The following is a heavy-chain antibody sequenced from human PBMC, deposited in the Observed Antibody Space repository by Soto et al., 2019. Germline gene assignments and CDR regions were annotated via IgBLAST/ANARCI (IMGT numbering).Heavy chain of an antibody. CDR1: GGSISSYY. CDR3: ARVSLTTVTSYYFDY. Sequence: PSETLSLTCTVSGGSISSYYWSWIRQPPGKGLEWIGYIYYSGSTYYNPSLKSRVTISVDTSKNQFSLKLSSVTAADTAVYYCARVSLTTVTSYYFDYWGQGTLVTV. CDR2: IYYSGST. V-gene: IGHV4-59*08. D-gene: IGHD4-17*01. J-gene: IGHJ4*02.